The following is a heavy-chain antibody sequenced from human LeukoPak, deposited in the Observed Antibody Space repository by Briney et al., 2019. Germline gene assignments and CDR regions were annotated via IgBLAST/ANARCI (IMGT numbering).Heavy chain of an antibody. CDR1: GGSFSGYY. CDR3: ARGLSRSIVVVPAAYDY. CDR2: INHSGST. Sequence: PSETLSLTCAVYGGSFSGYYWSWIRQPPGKGLEWIGEINHSGSTNYNPSLKSRVTISVDTSKNQFSLKLSSVTAADTAVYYCARGLSRSIVVVPAAYDYWGQGTLVTVSS. V-gene: IGHV4-34*01. D-gene: IGHD2-2*01. J-gene: IGHJ4*02.